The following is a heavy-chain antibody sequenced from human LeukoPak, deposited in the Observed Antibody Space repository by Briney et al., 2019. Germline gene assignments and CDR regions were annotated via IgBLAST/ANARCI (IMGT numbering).Heavy chain of an antibody. Sequence: ASVKVSCKASGYTFTSYGISWVRQAPGQGLEWMGWISAYNGNTNYAQKLQGRVTMTTDTSTSTAYMELRSPRSDDTAVYYCARDWASRYDSSGYIDYWGQGTLVTVSS. D-gene: IGHD3-22*01. CDR2: ISAYNGNT. J-gene: IGHJ4*02. CDR3: ARDWASRYDSSGYIDY. CDR1: GYTFTSYG. V-gene: IGHV1-18*01.